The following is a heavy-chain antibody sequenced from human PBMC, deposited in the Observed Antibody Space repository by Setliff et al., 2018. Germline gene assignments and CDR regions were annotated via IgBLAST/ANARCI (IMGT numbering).Heavy chain of an antibody. D-gene: IGHD3-22*01. V-gene: IGHV3-9*01. CDR1: GFTFDDYA. J-gene: IGHJ4*02. Sequence: GGSLRLSCAASGFTFDDYAMHWVRQVPEKGLEWVSGISWNSDTIAYADSVKGRFTISRDNAKNSLYLQMNSLRAEDTAVYYCAREAAAHFPRPYYYDSSGYYYEGYFDYWGQGTLVTVSS. CDR3: AREAAAHFPRPYYYDSSGYYYEGYFDY. CDR2: ISWNSDTI.